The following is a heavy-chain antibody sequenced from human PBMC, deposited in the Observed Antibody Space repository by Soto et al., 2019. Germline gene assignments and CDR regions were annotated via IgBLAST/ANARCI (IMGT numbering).Heavy chain of an antibody. CDR1: GHYFSGYY. CDR2: INLTSGCT. J-gene: IGHJ4*02. CDR3: ASAPPYYGISGYLEV. Sequence: QVQLVQSGAEVKKTGASVKVSCEAPGHYFSGYYMYWVRQAPGHGLEWMGWINLTSGCTNYAQKFQGRVTMTRDTSITTGYIDLRGLTSDDTAVYYCASAPPYYGISGYLEVWGLGTLITVSS. D-gene: IGHD3-22*01. V-gene: IGHV1-2*02.